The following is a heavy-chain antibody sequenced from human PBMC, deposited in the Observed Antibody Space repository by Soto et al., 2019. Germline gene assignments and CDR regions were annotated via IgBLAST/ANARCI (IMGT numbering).Heavy chain of an antibody. CDR1: GGSISSSSYY. V-gene: IGHV4-39*01. Sequence: SETLSLTCTVSGGSISSSSYYWGWIRQPPGKGLEWIGSIYYSGSTYYNPSLKSRVTISVDTSKNQFSLKLSSVTAADTAVYYCATYSSSWNYYYYYMDVWGKGTTVTVSS. CDR3: ATYSSSWNYYYYYMDV. J-gene: IGHJ6*03. D-gene: IGHD6-13*01. CDR2: IYYSGST.